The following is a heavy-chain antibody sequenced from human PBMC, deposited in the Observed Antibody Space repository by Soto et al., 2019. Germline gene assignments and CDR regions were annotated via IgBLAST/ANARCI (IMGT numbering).Heavy chain of an antibody. CDR3: ARDGTKTLRDWFDP. Sequence: SETLSLTCTVSGASISGFYWSWIRKSAGKGLEWIGRIYATGTTDYNPSLKSRVMMSVDTSKKQFSLKLRSVTAADTAVYYCARDGTKTLRDWFDPWGQGISVTVSS. CDR1: GASISGFY. V-gene: IGHV4-4*07. D-gene: IGHD1-1*01. J-gene: IGHJ5*02. CDR2: IYATGTT.